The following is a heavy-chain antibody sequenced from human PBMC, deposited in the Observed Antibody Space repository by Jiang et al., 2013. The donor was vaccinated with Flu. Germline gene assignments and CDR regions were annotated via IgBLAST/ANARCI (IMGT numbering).Heavy chain of an antibody. CDR2: IIPIFGTA. J-gene: IGHJ4*02. V-gene: IGHV1-69*06. D-gene: IGHD4-17*01. Sequence: GAEVKKPGSSVKVSCKASGGTFSSYAISWVRQAPGQGLEWMGGIIPIFGTANYAQKFQGRVTITADKSTSTAYMELSSLRSEDTAVYYCARVLDYGDSRETKGVFDYWGQGTLVTVSS. CDR3: ARVLDYGDSRETKGVFDY. CDR1: GGTFSSYA.